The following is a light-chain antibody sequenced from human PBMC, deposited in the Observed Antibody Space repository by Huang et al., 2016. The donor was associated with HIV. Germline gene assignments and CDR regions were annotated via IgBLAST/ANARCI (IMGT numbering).Light chain of an antibody. CDR2: GAS. V-gene: IGKV3-20*01. CDR1: QNITNNY. J-gene: IGKJ4*01. Sequence: DIVLTQSPGTLSLSPGARAALSCRASQNITNNYLAWYQQRSGQAPRLLIYGASNRAMGIPGRFSGSGSGTDFTLIINRLEPQDSAVYYCQQYLSSPLTFGGGTNVEIK. CDR3: QQYLSSPLT.